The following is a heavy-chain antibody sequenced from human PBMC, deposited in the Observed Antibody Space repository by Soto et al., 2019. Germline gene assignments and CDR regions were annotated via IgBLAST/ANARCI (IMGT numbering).Heavy chain of an antibody. V-gene: IGHV3-48*02. D-gene: IGHD3-16*01. CDR3: ASVGDGYYYYGMDV. Sequence: EVQLVESGGGLVQPGGSLRLSCAASGFTFSSYSMNWVRQAPGKGLEWVSYISSSSSTIYYADSVKGRFTISRDNAKNSLYLQMNSLRDEDTAVYYCASVGDGYYYYGMDVWGQGTTVTVSS. CDR1: GFTFSSYS. J-gene: IGHJ6*02. CDR2: ISSSSSTI.